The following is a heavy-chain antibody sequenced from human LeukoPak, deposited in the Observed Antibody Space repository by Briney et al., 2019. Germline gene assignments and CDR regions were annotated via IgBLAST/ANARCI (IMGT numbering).Heavy chain of an antibody. CDR3: ARVEDCSGGSCLDY. J-gene: IGHJ4*02. CDR1: GGSISSYY. D-gene: IGHD2-15*01. V-gene: IGHV4-59*01. Sequence: SETLSLTCTVSGGSISSYYWGWIRQPPGKGLEWIGYIYYSGSTNYNPSLKSRVTISVDTSKNQFSLKLSSVTAADTAVYYCARVEDCSGGSCLDYWGQGTLVTVSS. CDR2: IYYSGST.